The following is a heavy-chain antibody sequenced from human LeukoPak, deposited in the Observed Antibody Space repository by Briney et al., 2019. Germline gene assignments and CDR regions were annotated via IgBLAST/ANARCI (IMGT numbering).Heavy chain of an antibody. D-gene: IGHD1-26*01. CDR3: ARELWELLVDY. CDR2: ISSSGSTI. V-gene: IGHV3-11*04. CDR1: GFTFSDYY. Sequence: GGSLRLSCAASGFTFSDYYMSWIRQAPGKGLEWVSYISSSGSTIYYADSVKGRFTISRDNAKDSLYLQMNSLRAEDTAVYYCARELWELLVDYWGQGTLVTVSS. J-gene: IGHJ4*02.